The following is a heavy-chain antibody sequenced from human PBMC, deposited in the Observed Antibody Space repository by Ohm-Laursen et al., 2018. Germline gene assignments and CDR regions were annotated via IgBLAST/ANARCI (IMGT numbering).Heavy chain of an antibody. Sequence: SETLSLTCTVSGGSISSYYWVWNRQPPGKGLEWIGTIYYSGDSFYNPSLKSRVTISIDTSENQLSLKMTSVTAEDTAVFYCARHQSGTMETTWGQGTLVTVSS. V-gene: IGHV4-39*01. D-gene: IGHD4-17*01. CDR3: ARHQSGTMETT. CDR2: IYYSGDS. J-gene: IGHJ5*02. CDR1: GGSISSYY.